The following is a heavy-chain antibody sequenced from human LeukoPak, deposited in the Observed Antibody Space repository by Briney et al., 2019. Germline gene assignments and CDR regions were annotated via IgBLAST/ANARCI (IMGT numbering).Heavy chain of an antibody. D-gene: IGHD6-13*01. J-gene: IGHJ1*01. CDR3: AKSPRPPGIAAH. CDR1: GFTFSSHA. CDR2: ISGSGGST. V-gene: IGHV3-23*01. Sequence: GGSLRLSCAASGFTFSSHAMSWVRQAPGKGLEWVSAISGSGGSTYYADSVKGRFTMSRDNSTNTLYLQMNSLRAEDTAVYYCAKSPRPPGIAAHWGQGTLVTVSS.